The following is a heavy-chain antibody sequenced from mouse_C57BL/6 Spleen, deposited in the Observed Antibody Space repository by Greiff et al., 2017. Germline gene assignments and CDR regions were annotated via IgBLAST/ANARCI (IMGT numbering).Heavy chain of an antibody. CDR1: GYTFTSYW. CDR3: AHGNYYAMDY. Sequence: QVQLQQPGAELVMPGASVKLSCKASGYTFTSYWMHWVKQRPGQGLEWIGEIDPSDSYTNYNQKFKGKSTLTVDKSSSTAYMQLSSLTSEDSAVYYCAHGNYYAMDYWGQGTSVTVSS. V-gene: IGHV1-69*01. J-gene: IGHJ4*01. D-gene: IGHD2-1*01. CDR2: IDPSDSYT.